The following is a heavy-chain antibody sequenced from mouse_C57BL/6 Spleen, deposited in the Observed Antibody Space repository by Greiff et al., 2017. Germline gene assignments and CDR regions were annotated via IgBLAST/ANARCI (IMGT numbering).Heavy chain of an antibody. Sequence: QVQLPQPGAELVKPGASVKMSCKASGYTFTSYWITWVKQRPGQGLEWIGEIYPGSGSTNYNEKFKSKATLTVYTSSSTAYMQLSSLTSEDSAVSYCARGQLRLEAWFAYWGQGTLVTVSA. CDR2: IYPGSGST. J-gene: IGHJ3*01. V-gene: IGHV1-55*01. D-gene: IGHD3-2*02. CDR1: GYTFTSYW. CDR3: ARGQLRLEAWFAY.